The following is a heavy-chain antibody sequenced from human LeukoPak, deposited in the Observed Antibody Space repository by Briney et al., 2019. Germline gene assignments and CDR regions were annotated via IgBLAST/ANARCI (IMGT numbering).Heavy chain of an antibody. CDR3: ARASSGAGNQYYYMDV. CDR2: ISAYNGNT. Sequence: GASVKVSCKASGYTFTSYGISWERQAPGQGLEWMGWISAYNGNTNYAQKLQGRVTMTTDTSTSTAYMELRSLRSDDTAVYHCARASSGAGNQYYYMDVWGKGTTVTVSS. D-gene: IGHD3-10*01. V-gene: IGHV1-18*01. CDR1: GYTFTSYG. J-gene: IGHJ6*03.